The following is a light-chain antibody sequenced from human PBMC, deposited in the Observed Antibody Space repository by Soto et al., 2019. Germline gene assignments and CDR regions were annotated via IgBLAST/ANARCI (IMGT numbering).Light chain of an antibody. CDR1: QDINKY. Sequence: IQMTQSPSSLSAAVGDSVTITCRASQDINKYLNWYHQTPGKAPKLLVFATSTLHNGVPSRFSGSRSGTDFSLTITSLQPEDFATYYCQQSYSSPYTFGQGTKVDIK. V-gene: IGKV1-39*01. CDR3: QQSYSSPYT. J-gene: IGKJ2*01. CDR2: ATS.